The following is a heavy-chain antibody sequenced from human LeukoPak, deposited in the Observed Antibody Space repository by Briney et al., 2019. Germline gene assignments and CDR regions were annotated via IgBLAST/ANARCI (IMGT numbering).Heavy chain of an antibody. V-gene: IGHV3-21*04. Sequence: GGSLRLSCAASGFTFSSYSMNWVRQAPGKGLEWVSSISSSSSYIYYADSVKGRFTISRDNAQSSLYLQMNSLRAEDTAVYCCARDPYSSSWSYGMDVWGQGTTVTVSS. CDR1: GFTFSSYS. CDR2: ISSSSSYI. J-gene: IGHJ6*02. D-gene: IGHD6-13*01. CDR3: ARDPYSSSWSYGMDV.